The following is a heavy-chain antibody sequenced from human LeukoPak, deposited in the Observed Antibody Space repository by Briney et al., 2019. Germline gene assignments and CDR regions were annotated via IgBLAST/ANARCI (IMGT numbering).Heavy chain of an antibody. D-gene: IGHD2-2*01. Sequence: ASVKVSFKASGYTFTSFYMHWVRQAPGQGLEWMGIINPSGGYPTYAQRFQGRLTMTSDTSTGTVHMELSSLRSEDTAVYYCARAAQTIGYCRGTTCRYYYFDYWGQGTLVTVSS. CDR3: ARAAQTIGYCRGTTCRYYYFDY. V-gene: IGHV1-46*01. CDR1: GYTFTSFY. CDR2: INPSGGYP. J-gene: IGHJ4*02.